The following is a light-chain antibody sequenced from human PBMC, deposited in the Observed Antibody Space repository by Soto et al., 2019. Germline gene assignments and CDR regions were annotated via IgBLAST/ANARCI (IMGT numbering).Light chain of an antibody. J-gene: IGKJ5*01. CDR2: GAS. CDR1: QVIGSRY. V-gene: IGKV3D-20*02. CDR3: QQRSNWPPIT. Sequence: EIVMTQSPGTLSLSPGERATISCRASQVIGSRYLAWYHQKSGQAPRLLIYGASSRATGIPDRFSGSGSGTDFTLTISSLEPEDAAVYYCQQRSNWPPITFGQGTRLEIK.